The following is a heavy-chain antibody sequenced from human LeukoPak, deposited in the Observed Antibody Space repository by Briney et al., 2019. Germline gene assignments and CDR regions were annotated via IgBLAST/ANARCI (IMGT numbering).Heavy chain of an antibody. CDR1: GGSFSGYY. V-gene: IGHV4-34*01. Sequence: QPSETLSLTCAVYGGSFSGYYWSWIRQPPGKGLEWIGEINHSGSTNYNPSLKSRVTISVDTSKNQFSLKLSSVTAADTAVYYCARGLEWLKYNWFDPWGQGTLVTVSS. CDR2: INHSGST. D-gene: IGHD3-3*01. J-gene: IGHJ5*02. CDR3: ARGLEWLKYNWFDP.